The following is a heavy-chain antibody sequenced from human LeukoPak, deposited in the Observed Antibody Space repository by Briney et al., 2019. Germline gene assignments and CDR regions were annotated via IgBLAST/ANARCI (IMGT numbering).Heavy chain of an antibody. D-gene: IGHD3-22*01. CDR1: GGSIRSSTYY. CDR2: IHHSGDT. Sequence: PSETLSLTCTVSGGSIRSSTYYWAWIRQPPGKGLEWTGTIHHSGDTYYNPSLKSRVTISVDTSKNQFSLNLSSVTAADTAVYYCARLGGYYDPPDYWGQGTLVTVSS. CDR3: ARLGGYYDPPDY. V-gene: IGHV4-39*01. J-gene: IGHJ4*02.